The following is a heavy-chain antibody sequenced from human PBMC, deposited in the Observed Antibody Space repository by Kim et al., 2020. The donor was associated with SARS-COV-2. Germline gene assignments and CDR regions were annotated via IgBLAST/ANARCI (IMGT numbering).Heavy chain of an antibody. V-gene: IGHV1-69*04. CDR3: ARGEMATTYFDY. D-gene: IGHD5-12*01. J-gene: IGHJ4*02. Sequence: NSAQKFPGRFTITADKSTSTAYMELSSLRSEDTAVYYCARGEMATTYFDYWGQGTLVTVSS.